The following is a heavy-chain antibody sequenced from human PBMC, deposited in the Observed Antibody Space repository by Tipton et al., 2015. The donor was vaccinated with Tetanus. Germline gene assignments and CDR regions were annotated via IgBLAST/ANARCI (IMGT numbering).Heavy chain of an antibody. Sequence: SLRLSCAASGFTFSSYAMSWVRQAPGKGLEWVSAISESGGVTYYADSVRGRFTLSRDNSKNTLYLQMNSLRDEDTAVYYCAKAASHYGSSGYCHRAFDYWGQGTLVTVSS. CDR2: ISESGGVT. CDR3: AKAASHYGSSGYCHRAFDY. V-gene: IGHV3-23*01. J-gene: IGHJ4*02. CDR1: GFTFSSYA. D-gene: IGHD3-22*01.